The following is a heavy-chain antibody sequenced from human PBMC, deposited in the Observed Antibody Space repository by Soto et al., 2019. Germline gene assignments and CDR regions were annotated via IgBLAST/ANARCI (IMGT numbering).Heavy chain of an antibody. Sequence: ASVKVSCKASGFTFTSSAMQWVRQARGQRLEWIGWIVVGSGNTNYAQKFQERVTITRDMSTSTAYMELSSLRSEDTAVYYCAADSLRYFDWLSPYYYYYMDVWGKGTTVTVSS. CDR2: IVVGSGNT. CDR3: AADSLRYFDWLSPYYYYYMDV. D-gene: IGHD3-9*01. CDR1: GFTFTSSA. J-gene: IGHJ6*03. V-gene: IGHV1-58*02.